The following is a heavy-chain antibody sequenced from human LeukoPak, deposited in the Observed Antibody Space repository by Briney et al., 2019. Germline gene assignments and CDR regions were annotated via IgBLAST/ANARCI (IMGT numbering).Heavy chain of an antibody. CDR3: ARGITGSYNPSFDY. V-gene: IGHV4-34*01. CDR1: GGSFSGYY. CDR2: INHSGST. J-gene: IGHJ4*02. Sequence: SDTLSLTCAVYGGSFSGYYWSWLRQPPGKGLEWIGEINHSGSTIYSPSLKSRDTISVDTSKNQYSLKLSSVTASDTAVYYCARGITGSYNPSFDYWGQGTLVTVSS. D-gene: IGHD1-26*01.